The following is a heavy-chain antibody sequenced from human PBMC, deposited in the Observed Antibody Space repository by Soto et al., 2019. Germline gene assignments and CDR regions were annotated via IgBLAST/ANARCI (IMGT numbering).Heavy chain of an antibody. J-gene: IGHJ3*01. CDR1: GFISTNYA. V-gene: IGHV3-23*01. D-gene: IGHD5-12*01. CDR3: VREGRGSFDF. Sequence: EVQVSESGGGLVRPGGSLRLSCAASGFISTNYAMNWVRQAPGKGLEWVSVIGGRGNSAYYADSVQGRFTISRDNSKNTLSLQMSSLTADDTAIYYCVREGRGSFDFWGRGTMVTVSS. CDR2: IGGRGNSA.